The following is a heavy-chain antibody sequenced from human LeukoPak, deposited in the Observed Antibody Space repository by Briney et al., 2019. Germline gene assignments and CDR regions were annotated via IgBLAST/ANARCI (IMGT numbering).Heavy chain of an antibody. CDR1: GYSISSGYY. Sequence: SETLSLTCTVSGYSISSGYYWGWIRQPPGKGLEWIGSIYHSGSTYYNPSLKSRVTISVDTSKNQFSLKLSSVTAADTAVYYCASITMVRGGNYWGQGTLVTVSS. V-gene: IGHV4-38-2*02. J-gene: IGHJ4*02. D-gene: IGHD3-10*01. CDR2: IYHSGST. CDR3: ASITMVRGGNY.